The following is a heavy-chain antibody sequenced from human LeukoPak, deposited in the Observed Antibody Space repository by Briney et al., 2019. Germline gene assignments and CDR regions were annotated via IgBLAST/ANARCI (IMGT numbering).Heavy chain of an antibody. J-gene: IGHJ5*01. Sequence: SQTLSLTCAISGDSFSGNSAVWSWLRQSPSRGLEWLGRTYYRSKWYNDYAVSVKSRITINPDTSKNQFSLQLNSVTPEDTAVYYCASGSFFGSWGQGTLVIVSS. CDR1: GDSFSGNSAV. V-gene: IGHV6-1*01. CDR3: ASGSFFGS. D-gene: IGHD3-10*01. CDR2: TYYRSKWYN.